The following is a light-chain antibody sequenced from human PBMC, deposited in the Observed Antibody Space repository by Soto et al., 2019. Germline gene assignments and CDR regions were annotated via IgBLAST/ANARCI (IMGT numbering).Light chain of an antibody. V-gene: IGLV2-18*02. Sequence: HSVLTQPPSVSGSPGQSVAISCSGSSRDVGSNNRVSWHQQSPGTAPKLLIYDVTNRPSGVPDRFSGSKSGNTASLTISGLQAEDEADYYCSSFTTSNTYVFGTGTKVTVL. CDR2: DVT. J-gene: IGLJ1*01. CDR3: SSFTTSNTYV. CDR1: SRDVGSNNR.